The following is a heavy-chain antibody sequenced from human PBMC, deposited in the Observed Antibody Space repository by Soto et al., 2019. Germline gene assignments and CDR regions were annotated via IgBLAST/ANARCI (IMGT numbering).Heavy chain of an antibody. CDR3: ARVSIAVADFDY. CDR2: ISYDGSNK. CDR1: GFTFSSYA. Sequence: HPGGSLRLSCAASGFTFSSYAMHWVRQAPGKGLEWVAVISYDGSNKYYADSVKGRFTISRDNSKNTLYLQMNSLRAEDTAVYYCARVSIAVADFDYWGQGTLVTVSS. D-gene: IGHD6-19*01. V-gene: IGHV3-30-3*01. J-gene: IGHJ4*02.